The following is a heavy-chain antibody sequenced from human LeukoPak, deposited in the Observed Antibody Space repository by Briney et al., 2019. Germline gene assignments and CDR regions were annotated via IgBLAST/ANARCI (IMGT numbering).Heavy chain of an antibody. CDR2: INHSGST. CDR1: GGSSSGYY. J-gene: IGHJ4*02. CDR3: ARGRGSSWTHNFGPRFGY. V-gene: IGHV4-34*01. D-gene: IGHD6-13*01. Sequence: SETLSLTCAVYGGSSSGYYWSWIRQPPGKGLEWIGEINHSGSTNYNPSLKSRVTISVDTSKNQFSLKLSSVTAADTAVYYCARGRGSSWTHNFGPRFGYWGQGTLVTVSS.